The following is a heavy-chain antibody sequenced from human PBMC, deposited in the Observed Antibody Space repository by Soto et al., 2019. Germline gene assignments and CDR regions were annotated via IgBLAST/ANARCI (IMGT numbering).Heavy chain of an antibody. D-gene: IGHD6-19*01. CDR3: AXGGSRFSGWPYYYGMDV. CDR1: GYTHTSYG. Sequence: SVKVSCKASGYTHTSYGISWVRQAPGQGLEWMGGIIPIFGTANYAQKFQGKVTITADKSTSTAYVELSSLRSEDTAVYYCAXGGSRFSGWPYYYGMDVWGQGTTVTVSS. CDR2: IIPIFGTA. V-gene: IGHV1-69*06. J-gene: IGHJ6*02.